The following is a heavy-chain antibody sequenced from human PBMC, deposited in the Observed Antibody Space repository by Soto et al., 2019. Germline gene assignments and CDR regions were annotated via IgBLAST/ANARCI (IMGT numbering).Heavy chain of an antibody. Sequence: QVQLQESGPGLVKPSETLSLTCTGSGVSISNNYWSWIRQPPGKGLEWIGYIYYNGNTNYNPSLKSRVTMSVDTSRNQISLKLTIVTAADTAVYYCTRANWYSEYWGQGTLVTVSS. V-gene: IGHV4-59*01. CDR3: TRANWYSEY. J-gene: IGHJ4*02. D-gene: IGHD7-27*01. CDR2: IYYNGNT. CDR1: GVSISNNY.